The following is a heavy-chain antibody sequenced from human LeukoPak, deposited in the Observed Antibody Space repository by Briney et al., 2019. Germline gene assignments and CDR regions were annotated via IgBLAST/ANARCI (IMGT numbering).Heavy chain of an antibody. D-gene: IGHD1-26*01. CDR3: ATWEDSGTYYQRAAFAI. J-gene: IGHJ3*02. CDR1: GFTVRSNY. V-gene: IGHV3-53*01. Sequence: GGSLRLSCAVSGFTVRSNYMSWVRQAPGKGLEWVSVIYSGGSTYYADSVKGRFTISRDNSKNTLYLQMSSLRVEDTALYYCATWEDSGTYYQRAAFAIWGQGTMVTVSS. CDR2: IYSGGST.